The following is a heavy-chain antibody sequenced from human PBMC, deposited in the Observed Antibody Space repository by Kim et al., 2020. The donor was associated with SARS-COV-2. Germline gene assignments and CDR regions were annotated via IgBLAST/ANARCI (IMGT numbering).Heavy chain of an antibody. V-gene: IGHV4-39*01. J-gene: IGHJ4*02. D-gene: IGHD1-7*01. Sequence: SETLSLTCTVSGGSISSSSYYWGWIRQPPGKGLEWIVSIYYTGSTYYNPSLKSRVTISVDTSKNQFSLKLSSVTAADTAVYYCVRIAGTTVFDYWGQGTLVTVSS. CDR3: VRIAGTTVFDY. CDR2: IYYTGST. CDR1: GGSISSSSYY.